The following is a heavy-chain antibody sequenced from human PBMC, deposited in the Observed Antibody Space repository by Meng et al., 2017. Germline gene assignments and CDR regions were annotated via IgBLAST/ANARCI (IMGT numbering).Heavy chain of an antibody. CDR3: AKVRGYSGDVYDAFDI. Sequence: GESLKISCAASGFTFSSYAMSWVRQAPGKGLEWVSAISGSGGSTYYADSVKGRFTISRDNSKNTLYLQMNSLRAEDTAVYYCAKVRGYSGDVYDAFDIWGQGPMVPVSS. D-gene: IGHD5-12*01. J-gene: IGHJ3*02. CDR1: GFTFSSYA. V-gene: IGHV3-23*01. CDR2: ISGSGGST.